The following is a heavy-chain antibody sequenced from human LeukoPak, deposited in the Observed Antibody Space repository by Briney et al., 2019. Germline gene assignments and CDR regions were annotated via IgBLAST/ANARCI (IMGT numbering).Heavy chain of an antibody. V-gene: IGHV3-48*01. CDR3: ARDLFQQALDY. J-gene: IGHJ4*02. CDR1: EFTFTTYT. CDR2: IGNGGHII. Sequence: PGGSLRLSCVASEFTFTTYTMNWVRQAPGEGLEWVSYIGNGGHIIYYADSVKGRFTISRDDAQNSLYLQLNRLRPEDTAVYYCARDLFQQALDYWGQGTLVTVSS.